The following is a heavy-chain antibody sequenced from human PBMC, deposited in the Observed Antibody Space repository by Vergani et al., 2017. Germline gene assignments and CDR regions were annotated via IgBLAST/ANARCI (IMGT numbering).Heavy chain of an antibody. CDR3: ASSVGYYYYYMDV. D-gene: IGHD4-23*01. CDR2: IYSGGST. J-gene: IGHJ6*03. CDR1: GFTFSDYY. V-gene: IGHV3-66*01. Sequence: VQLVESGGGLVKPGGSLRLSCAASGFTFSDYYMSWIRLAPGKGLEWVSVIYSGGSTYYADSVKGRFTISKDNSKNTLYLQMNSLRAEDTAVYYCASSVGYYYYYMDVWGEGTTVTVS.